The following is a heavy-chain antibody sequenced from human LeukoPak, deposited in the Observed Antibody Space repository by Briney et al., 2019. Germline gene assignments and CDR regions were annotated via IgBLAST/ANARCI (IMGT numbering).Heavy chain of an antibody. CDR1: GYTFTGYY. CDR2: TNPNSGGT. J-gene: IGHJ4*02. V-gene: IGHV1-2*02. D-gene: IGHD3-22*01. CDR3: ASSGYDSSGYYFDY. Sequence: GASVKVSCKASGYTFTGYYMHWVRQAPGQGLERMGWTNPNSGGTNYAQKFQGRVTMTRDTSISTAYMELSRLRSDDTAVYYCASSGYDSSGYYFDYWGQGTLVTVSS.